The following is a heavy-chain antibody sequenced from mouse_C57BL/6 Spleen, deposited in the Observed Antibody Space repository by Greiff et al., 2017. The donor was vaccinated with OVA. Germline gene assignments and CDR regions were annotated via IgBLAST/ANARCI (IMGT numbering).Heavy chain of an antibody. D-gene: IGHD2-4*01. CDR3: ARDYDYAWFAY. CDR1: GYPFTDYY. V-gene: IGHV1-26*01. CDR2: INPNNGGT. Sequence: EVQLQQSGPELVKPGASVKISCKASGYPFTDYYMNWVKQSHGKSLEWIGDINPNNGGTSYNQKFKGKATLTVDKSSSTAYMELRSLTSEDSAVYYCARDYDYAWFAYWGQGTLVTVSA. J-gene: IGHJ3*01.